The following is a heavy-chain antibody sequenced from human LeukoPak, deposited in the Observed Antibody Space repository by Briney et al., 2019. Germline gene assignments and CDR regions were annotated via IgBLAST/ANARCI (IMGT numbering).Heavy chain of an antibody. Sequence: ASVKVSCKASGFTFTSSAMQWVRQARGQRLEWIGWIVVGSGNTNYAQKFQERVTITRDTSTSTAYMELSSLRSEDTAVYYCAADYGGATKGAFDIWGQGTMVTVSS. J-gene: IGHJ3*02. V-gene: IGHV1-58*02. CDR1: GFTFTSSA. D-gene: IGHD1-26*01. CDR2: IVVGSGNT. CDR3: AADYGGATKGAFDI.